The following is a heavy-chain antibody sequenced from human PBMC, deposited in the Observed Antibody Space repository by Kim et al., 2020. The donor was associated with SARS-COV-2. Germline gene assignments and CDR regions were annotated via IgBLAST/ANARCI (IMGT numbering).Heavy chain of an antibody. V-gene: IGHV4-34*01. CDR3: ARARLTRSHGSGTQMGYFQH. CDR1: GGSFSGYY. Sequence: SETLSLTCAVYGGSFSGYYWSWIRQPPGKGLEWIGEINHSGSTNYNPSLKSRVTISVDTSKNQFSLKLSSVTAADTAVYYCARARLTRSHGSGTQMGYFQHWGQGTLVTVSS. CDR2: INHSGST. D-gene: IGHD3-10*01. J-gene: IGHJ1*01.